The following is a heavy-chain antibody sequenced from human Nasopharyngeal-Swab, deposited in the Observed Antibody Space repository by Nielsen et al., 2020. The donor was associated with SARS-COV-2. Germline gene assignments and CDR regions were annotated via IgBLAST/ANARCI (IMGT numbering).Heavy chain of an antibody. V-gene: IGHV1-2*02. D-gene: IGHD6-6*01. Sequence: ASVKVSCKASGYTFTGYYMHWVRQAPGQGLEWMGWINPNSGGTNYAQKFQGRATMTRDTSISTAYMELSRLRSDDTAVYYCAREIEYSSSSEPGWFDPWGQGTLVTVSS. CDR2: INPNSGGT. CDR1: GYTFTGYY. J-gene: IGHJ5*02. CDR3: AREIEYSSSSEPGWFDP.